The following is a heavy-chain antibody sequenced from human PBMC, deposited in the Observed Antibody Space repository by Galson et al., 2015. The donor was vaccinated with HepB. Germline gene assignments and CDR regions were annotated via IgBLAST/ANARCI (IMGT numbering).Heavy chain of an antibody. CDR1: GFTFSNYG. Sequence: SLRLSCAASGFTFSNYGMHWVRQAPGKGLEWVAVIYYDGTNPYYTDSVKGRFTISRDNLKNTLYLQMNSLRADDTAVYYCARAGGRFCSGDCYRHFDQWGQGTLVTVSS. D-gene: IGHD2-21*01. V-gene: IGHV3-33*01. CDR3: ARAGGRFCSGDCYRHFDQ. J-gene: IGHJ4*02. CDR2: IYYDGTNP.